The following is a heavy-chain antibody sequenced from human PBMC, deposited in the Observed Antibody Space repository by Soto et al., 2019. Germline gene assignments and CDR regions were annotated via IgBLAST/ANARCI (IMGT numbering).Heavy chain of an antibody. CDR2: IVVGSGNT. V-gene: IGHV1-58*01. CDR1: GFTFTSSA. CDR3: AKEGLIGDSSGYYYAYYFDY. Sequence: SVKVSCKASGFTFTSSAVQWVRQARGQRLEWIGWIVVGSGNTNYAQKFQERVTITRDMSTSTAYMELSSLRSEDTAVYYCAKEGLIGDSSGYYYAYYFDYWGQGTLVTVSS. J-gene: IGHJ4*02. D-gene: IGHD3-22*01.